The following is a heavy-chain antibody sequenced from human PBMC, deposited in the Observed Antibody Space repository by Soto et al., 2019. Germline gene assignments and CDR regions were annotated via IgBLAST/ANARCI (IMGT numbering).Heavy chain of an antibody. CDR3: ATEYSYVDY. J-gene: IGHJ4*02. Sequence: SETLSLTCAVSGGSISSRGYSWSWIRQPPGKGLEWIGYIYPSGNTYYNPSLESRVTISVDRSKNQFSLNLNSVTAADTAVYYCATEYSYVDYWGQGTLVTVSS. CDR1: GGSISSRGYS. D-gene: IGHD5-18*01. V-gene: IGHV4-30-2*01. CDR2: IYPSGNT.